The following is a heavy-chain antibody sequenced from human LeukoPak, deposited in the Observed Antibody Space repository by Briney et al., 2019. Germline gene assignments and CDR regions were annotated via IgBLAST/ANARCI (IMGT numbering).Heavy chain of an antibody. CDR2: IYYSGST. D-gene: IGHD4-17*01. CDR1: GGSISSGDYY. Sequence: SETLSLTCTVSGGSISSGDYYWSWIRQPPGKGLEWIGYIYYSGSTYYNPSLKSRVTISVDTSKNQFSLKLSSVTAADTAVYYCARYDYGDYGPYYYYGMDVWGQGTTVTVSS. V-gene: IGHV4-30-4*01. J-gene: IGHJ6*02. CDR3: ARYDYGDYGPYYYYGMDV.